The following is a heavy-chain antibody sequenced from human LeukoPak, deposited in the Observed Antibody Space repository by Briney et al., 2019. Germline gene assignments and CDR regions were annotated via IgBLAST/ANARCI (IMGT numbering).Heavy chain of an antibody. D-gene: IGHD3-9*01. Sequence: GGSLRLSCAASGFTFDDYAMHWVRQAPGKGLEWVSGISWNSGTIGYADSAKGRFTISRDNGKKSLFMQMNSLRAEDTALYYCSKDTRDILTGYYNTAFDYWGQGTLVTVSS. CDR3: SKDTRDILTGYYNTAFDY. V-gene: IGHV3-9*01. CDR1: GFTFDDYA. CDR2: ISWNSGTI. J-gene: IGHJ4*02.